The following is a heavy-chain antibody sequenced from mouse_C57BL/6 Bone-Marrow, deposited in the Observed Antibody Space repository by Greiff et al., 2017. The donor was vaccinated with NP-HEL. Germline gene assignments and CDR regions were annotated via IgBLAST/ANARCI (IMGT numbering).Heavy chain of an antibody. CDR2: IDPSDSYT. CDR3: ARPPYWYFDV. J-gene: IGHJ1*03. CDR1: GYTFTSYW. Sequence: QVQLQQPGAELVKPGASVKLSCKASGYTFTSYWMQWVKQRPGQGLEWIGEIDPSDSYTNYNQKFKGKATLTVATSSSTAYMQLSSLTSEDSAVYYCARPPYWYFDVWGTGTTVTVSS. V-gene: IGHV1-50*01.